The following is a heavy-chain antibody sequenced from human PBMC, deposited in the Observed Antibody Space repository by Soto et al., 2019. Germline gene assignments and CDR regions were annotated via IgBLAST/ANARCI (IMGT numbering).Heavy chain of an antibody. Sequence: QVQLVQSGGEVKKPGASVKVSCQASGYTFSDYAIIWVRQAPGHGLEGMGWISASTRNTDQAQNFQGRVIMTRDTRTDTADMELRSLRSDATAVYYCVRWSCSVGSCYACWHFDLWGRGTLVAVSS. V-gene: IGHV1-18*01. D-gene: IGHD2-15*01. CDR1: GYTFSDYA. CDR2: ISASTRNT. CDR3: VRWSCSVGSCYACWHFDL. J-gene: IGHJ2*01.